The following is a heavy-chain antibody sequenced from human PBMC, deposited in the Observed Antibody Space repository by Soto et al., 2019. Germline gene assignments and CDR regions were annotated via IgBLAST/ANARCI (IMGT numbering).Heavy chain of an antibody. Sequence: GGSLRLSCAASGFTFSSYSMNWVRQAPGKGLEWVSSISSSSSYIYYADSVKGRFTISRDNAKNSLYLQMNSLRAEDTAVYYCARVLANWGKGYYFDFWGQGTLVTVSS. CDR3: ARVLANWGKGYYFDF. D-gene: IGHD7-27*01. V-gene: IGHV3-21*01. CDR2: ISSSSSYI. CDR1: GFTFSSYS. J-gene: IGHJ4*02.